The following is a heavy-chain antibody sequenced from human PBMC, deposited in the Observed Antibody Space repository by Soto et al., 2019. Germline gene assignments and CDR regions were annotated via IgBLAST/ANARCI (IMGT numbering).Heavy chain of an antibody. CDR2: IIPILGIA. CDR3: AGQDKLREYWFDP. CDR1: GGTFSSYT. Sequence: GASVKVSCKASGGTFSSYTISWVRQAPGQGLEWMGRIIPILGIANYAQKFQGRVTITADKSTSTAYMELSSLRSEDTAVYYCAGQDKLREYWFDPWGHGTLVNVSS. D-gene: IGHD2-15*01. J-gene: IGHJ5*02. V-gene: IGHV1-69*02.